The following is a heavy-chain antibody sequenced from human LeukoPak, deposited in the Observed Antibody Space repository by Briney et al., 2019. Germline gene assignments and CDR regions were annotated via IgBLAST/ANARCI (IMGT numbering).Heavy chain of an antibody. D-gene: IGHD4-11*01. CDR1: GVSLNKNY. CDR2: LYSGGRT. CDR3: ARVPLPQDTSNYGYFDY. Sequence: GGSLRLSCAASGVSLNKNYMTWVRQAPGKGLEWISILYSGGRTYYADSVGGRFTISRDNSKNTLYLQMTSLRAEDTAVYYCARVPLPQDTSNYGYFDYWGQGTLVAVSS. J-gene: IGHJ4*02. V-gene: IGHV3-53*01.